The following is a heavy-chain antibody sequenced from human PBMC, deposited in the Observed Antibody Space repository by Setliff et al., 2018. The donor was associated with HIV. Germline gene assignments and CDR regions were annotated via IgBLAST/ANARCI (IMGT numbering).Heavy chain of an antibody. Sequence: PGGSLRLSCAVSGFPFSISPMSWVRLPPGKGPVWLSRINAAGGNTNYVDSVKGRFTISRDNAGSTVYLQMSSLRAEDTAVYYCAKTPSSGWYSLYLDYWGQGTLVTVSS. CDR1: GFPFSISP. CDR2: INAAGGNT. CDR3: AKTPSSGWYSLYLDY. V-gene: IGHV3-74*01. J-gene: IGHJ4*02. D-gene: IGHD6-19*01.